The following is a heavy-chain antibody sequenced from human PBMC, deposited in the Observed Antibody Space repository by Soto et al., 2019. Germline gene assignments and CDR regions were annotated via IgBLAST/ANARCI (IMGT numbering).Heavy chain of an antibody. CDR2: IYYSRST. Sequence: SETLSLTCTVSGGSISSSSYYWGWIRQPLGKGLEWIGSIYYSRSTYYNPSLKSRVTISVDTSKNQFSLKLSSVTAADTAVYYCARLRTYDSSGYPMFVPYFDYWAQGALVTVSS. CDR1: GGSISSSSYY. CDR3: ARLRTYDSSGYPMFVPYFDY. J-gene: IGHJ4*02. V-gene: IGHV4-39*01. D-gene: IGHD3-22*01.